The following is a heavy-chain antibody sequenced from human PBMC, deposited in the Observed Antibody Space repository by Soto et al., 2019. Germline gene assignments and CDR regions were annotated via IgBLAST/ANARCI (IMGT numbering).Heavy chain of an antibody. CDR1: GGSISRSSYY. CDR3: ARPRYSGYDYVY. V-gene: IGHV4-39*01. D-gene: IGHD5-12*01. Sequence: SETLSLTCTVSGGSISRSSYYWGWIRQPPGKGLEWIGSIYYSGSTYYNPSLKSRVTISVDASKNQFSLKLSSVTAADTAVYYCARPRYSGYDYVYWGQGTLVTVSS. CDR2: IYYSGST. J-gene: IGHJ4*02.